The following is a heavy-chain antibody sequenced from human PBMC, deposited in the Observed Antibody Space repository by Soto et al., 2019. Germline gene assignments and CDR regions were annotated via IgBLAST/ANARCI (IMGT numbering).Heavy chain of an antibody. J-gene: IGHJ3*02. D-gene: IGHD3-9*01. V-gene: IGHV4-59*01. CDR2: IYYSGST. Sequence: SETLSLTCAVSGGSISSYYWSWIRQPPGKGLEWIGYIYYSGSTNYNPSLKSRVTISVDTSKNQFSLKLSSVTAADTAVYYCARDYRYDILTGRDAFDIWGQGTMVTVSS. CDR1: GGSISSYY. CDR3: ARDYRYDILTGRDAFDI.